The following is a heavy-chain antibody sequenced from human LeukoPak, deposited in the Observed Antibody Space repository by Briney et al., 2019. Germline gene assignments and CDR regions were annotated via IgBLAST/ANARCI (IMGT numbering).Heavy chain of an antibody. J-gene: IGHJ4*02. Sequence: PGGSLRLSCTASGFTFSDYWMKWVRQAPGKGLEWVANIKQDGSAKYYVDSVKGRFTISRDNAKNSLYLQMDSLRVEDTATYYCARWRGSTSERSDYWGQGTLVTVSS. CDR1: GFTFSDYW. CDR3: ARWRGSTSERSDY. D-gene: IGHD2-2*01. CDR2: IKQDGSAK. V-gene: IGHV3-7*01.